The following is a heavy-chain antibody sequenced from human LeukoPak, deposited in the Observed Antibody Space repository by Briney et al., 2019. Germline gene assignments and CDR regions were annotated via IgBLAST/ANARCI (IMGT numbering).Heavy chain of an antibody. CDR1: GGSISNYF. D-gene: IGHD2-2*01. J-gene: IGHJ4*02. CDR3: ARALGVVVPAAIGYYFDY. V-gene: IGHV4-59*01. CDR2: IYYSGNT. Sequence: SETLSLTCTVSGGSISNYFWSWIRQAPGKGLEYIGFIYYSGNTNYNPSFKSRVTISVDTSKKQFSLKLSSVTAADTAVYYCARALGVVVPAAIGYYFDYWGQGTLVTVSS.